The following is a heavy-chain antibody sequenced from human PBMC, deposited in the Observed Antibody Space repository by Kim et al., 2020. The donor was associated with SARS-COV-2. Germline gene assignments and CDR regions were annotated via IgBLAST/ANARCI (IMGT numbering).Heavy chain of an antibody. Sequence: SETLSLTCTVSGGAISSYYWSWIRQPPGKGLEWIGDIYNSGNTKYNPSLKSRVTISVDMSKNEFSLKVKSVTAADTAIYYCASAGRYGLGWIDSWGQGA. D-gene: IGHD3-10*01. V-gene: IGHV4-59*01. CDR2: IYNSGNT. CDR3: ASAGRYGLGWIDS. CDR1: GGAISSYY. J-gene: IGHJ5*01.